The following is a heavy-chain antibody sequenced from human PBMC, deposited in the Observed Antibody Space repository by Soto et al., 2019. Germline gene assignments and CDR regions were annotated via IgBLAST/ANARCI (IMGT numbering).Heavy chain of an antibody. CDR3: ARDQGGEFLKGSGMDV. J-gene: IGHJ6*02. Sequence: QVQLQESGPGLVKPSETLSLTCTVSGDSISRYYWSWIRLSPGKGLEWIGYIYYSGETNYNPSVKSRVKISVDRTKNQLSLRLSSVTAADTAVYYCARDQGGEFLKGSGMDVWGQGTTVTVSS. CDR1: GDSISRYY. D-gene: IGHD3-10*01. CDR2: IYYSGET. V-gene: IGHV4-59*01.